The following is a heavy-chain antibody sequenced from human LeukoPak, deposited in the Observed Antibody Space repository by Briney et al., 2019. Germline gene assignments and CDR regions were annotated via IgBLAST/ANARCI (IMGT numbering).Heavy chain of an antibody. CDR1: GYTFTSYY. D-gene: IGHD3-10*01. CDR2: INPSGGST. J-gene: IGHJ3*01. CDR3: ARGLNTLVRGASDASDL. V-gene: IGHV1-46*01. Sequence: ASVKVSCKASGYTFTSYYMHWVRQAPGQGLEWMGIINPSGGSTGYAQKFQGRVTMTRDTSTSTVYMELSSLRSEDSAVYYCARGLNTLVRGASDASDLWGQGTMVTVSS.